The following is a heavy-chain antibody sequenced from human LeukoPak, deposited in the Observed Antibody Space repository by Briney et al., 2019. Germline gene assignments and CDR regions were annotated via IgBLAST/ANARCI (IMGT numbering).Heavy chain of an antibody. Sequence: SETLSLTCTVSGGSISSYYWSWIRQPPGKGLEWIGYIYYSGSTNYNPSLKSRVTISVDTSKNQFSLKLSSVTAADTAVYYCARVGYCGGDCYSGDYYYYMDVWGKGTTVTVSS. CDR3: ARVGYCGGDCYSGDYYYYMDV. J-gene: IGHJ6*03. CDR1: GGSISSYY. V-gene: IGHV4-59*08. D-gene: IGHD2-21*02. CDR2: IYYSGST.